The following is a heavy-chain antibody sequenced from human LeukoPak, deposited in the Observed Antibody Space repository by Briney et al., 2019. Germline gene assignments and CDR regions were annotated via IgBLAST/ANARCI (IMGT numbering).Heavy chain of an antibody. D-gene: IGHD5-18*01. J-gene: IGHJ4*02. CDR1: GGSFSNYY. CDR3: ARQGAGYSYGHEDY. V-gene: IGHV4-34*01. CDR2: INHSGST. Sequence: SETLSLTCAVYGGSFSNYYWSWIRQPPGKGLEWIGEINHSGSTNYNPSLKSRVTISVDTSKNQFSLKLSSVTAADTAVYYCARQGAGYSYGHEDYWGQGTLVTVSS.